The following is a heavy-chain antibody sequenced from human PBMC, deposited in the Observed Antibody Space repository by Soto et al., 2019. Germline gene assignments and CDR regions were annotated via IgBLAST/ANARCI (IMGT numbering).Heavy chain of an antibody. CDR1: GYTFTSHD. D-gene: IGHD3-10*01. V-gene: IGHV1-8*01. CDR2: MNPNSGNT. CDR3: ARGRWFGELSARANNWFDP. Sequence: QVQLVQSGAEVKKPGASVKVSCKASGYTFTSHDINWVRQATGQGLEWMGWMNPNSGNTGYAQKFQGGVTMTRNTYISTAYMELSSLRSEDTAVYYCARGRWFGELSARANNWFDPWGQGTLVTVSS. J-gene: IGHJ5*02.